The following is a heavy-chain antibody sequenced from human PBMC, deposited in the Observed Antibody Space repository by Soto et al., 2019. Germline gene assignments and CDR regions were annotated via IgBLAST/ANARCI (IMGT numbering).Heavy chain of an antibody. J-gene: IGHJ6*02. Sequence: QVQLVQSGAEVKKPGSSVKVSCKASGGTFSSYAISWVRQAPGQGLEWMGGIIPIFGTANYAQKFQGRVTITADESTSPAYTELSSLRSEDTAVYYCAREKRRAPIVVVPAAKENYDYYGMDVWVQGTTVTVSS. CDR3: AREKRRAPIVVVPAAKENYDYYGMDV. D-gene: IGHD2-2*01. V-gene: IGHV1-69*01. CDR2: IIPIFGTA. CDR1: GGTFSSYA.